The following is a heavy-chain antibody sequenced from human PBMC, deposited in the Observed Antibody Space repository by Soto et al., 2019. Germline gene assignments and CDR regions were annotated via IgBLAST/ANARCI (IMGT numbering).Heavy chain of an antibody. D-gene: IGHD3-10*01. J-gene: IGHJ1*01. CDR2: INAGNGNT. Sequence: QVQLVQSGAEVKKPGASVKVSCKASGYTFTSYAMHWVRQAPGQRLEWMGWINAGNGNTKYSLKFQGRVTITRDTSASTAYMELSSLRSEDTAVYYCARDRGHVLLWFGELGYWGRSTLVTVSS. CDR1: GYTFTSYA. V-gene: IGHV1-3*01. CDR3: ARDRGHVLLWFGELGY.